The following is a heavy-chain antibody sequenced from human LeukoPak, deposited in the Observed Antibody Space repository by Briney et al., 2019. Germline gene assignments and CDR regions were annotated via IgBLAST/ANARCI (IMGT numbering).Heavy chain of an antibody. CDR1: GGSISSTSYY. CDR3: ARQECNGGSCYSRAIWFDP. V-gene: IGHV4-39*01. D-gene: IGHD2-15*01. CDR2: IYHTGTT. J-gene: IGHJ5*02. Sequence: PSETLSLTCNVSGGSISSTSYYWGWIRQPPGKGLEWIGSIYHTGTTYYSPSLQGRVTISVHTSKNQFSLKLSSVTAADTAVYYCARQECNGGSCYSRAIWFDPWGQGTLVTVSS.